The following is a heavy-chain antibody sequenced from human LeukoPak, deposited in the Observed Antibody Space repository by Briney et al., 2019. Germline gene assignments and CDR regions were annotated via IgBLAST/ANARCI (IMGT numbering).Heavy chain of an antibody. J-gene: IGHJ3*02. CDR1: GFTFSSYA. Sequence: GGSLRLSCSASGFTFSSYAMHWVRQAPGKGLEYVSAISSKGGSTYHADSGKGRFTISRDNSKNTLYLQMSSLRAEDTAVYYCVRDPQYYYDSSAGHDAFDIWGQGTMVTVSS. CDR3: VRDPQYYYDSSAGHDAFDI. D-gene: IGHD3-22*01. CDR2: ISSKGGST. V-gene: IGHV3-64D*09.